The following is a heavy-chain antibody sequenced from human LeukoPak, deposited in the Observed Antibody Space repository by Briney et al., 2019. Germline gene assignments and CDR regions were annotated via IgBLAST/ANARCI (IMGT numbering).Heavy chain of an antibody. CDR2: ITAGTTHI. CDR3: ARDGSGWSRDY. J-gene: IGHJ4*02. Sequence: GGSLRLSCAASGFNFSPCAMTWVRQAPGKGLEWVSTITAGTTHIYYADSVKGRFTTSRDDAKTSLYLQLSSLRTEDTAVYYCARDGSGWSRDYSGQGNPVTVSS. D-gene: IGHD6-13*01. V-gene: IGHV3-21*01. CDR1: GFNFSPCA.